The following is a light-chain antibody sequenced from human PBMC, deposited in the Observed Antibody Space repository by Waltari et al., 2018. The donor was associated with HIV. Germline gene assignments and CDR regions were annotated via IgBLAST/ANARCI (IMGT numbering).Light chain of an antibody. Sequence: EIVLTQSPGTLSLSPGERATLSCRASESVTTSHLAWYQQKPGQAPRLLLYGASLRATGTPARFSGSGSGTEFTLTISSVQSEDLAVYYCQQYNDWPPLTFGGGTEVEIK. CDR3: QQYNDWPPLT. J-gene: IGKJ4*01. CDR2: GAS. V-gene: IGKV3D-15*01. CDR1: ESVTTSH.